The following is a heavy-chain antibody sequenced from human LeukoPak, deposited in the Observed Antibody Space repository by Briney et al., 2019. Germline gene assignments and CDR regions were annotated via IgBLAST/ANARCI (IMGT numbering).Heavy chain of an antibody. Sequence: GESLKISCKGSGYSFTSYWIGGVRQMPGKGLEWMGIIYPGDSDTRYSPFFQGQVTISADKSISTAYLQWSSLKASDTAMYYCARMIYCSGGSCSARPFDYWGQGTLVTVSS. CDR1: GYSFTSYW. J-gene: IGHJ4*02. D-gene: IGHD2-15*01. CDR3: ARMIYCSGGSCSARPFDY. CDR2: IYPGDSDT. V-gene: IGHV5-51*01.